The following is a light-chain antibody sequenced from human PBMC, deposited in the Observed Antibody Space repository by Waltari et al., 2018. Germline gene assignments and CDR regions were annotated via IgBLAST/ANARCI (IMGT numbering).Light chain of an antibody. CDR1: STDVRFSNY. CDR3: SSYQGGNKYV. V-gene: IGLV2-8*01. CDR2: EVN. J-gene: IGLJ1*01. Sequence: QSALTQPPSASGSPGQSVTISCTGTSTDVRFSNYVSCYQQYPGKVPNLLIYEVNTRPSGGPDRFSGSKSDNTASLTVSGLQPEDEADYYCSSYQGGNKYVFGTGTKITVL.